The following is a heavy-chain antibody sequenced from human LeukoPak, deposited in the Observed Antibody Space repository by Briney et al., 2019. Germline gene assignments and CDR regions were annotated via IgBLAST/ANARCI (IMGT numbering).Heavy chain of an antibody. CDR3: AKAEYYYDSSGYYLGYFDY. V-gene: IGHV3-23*01. CDR2: ISGSGGST. CDR1: GFTFSSYA. D-gene: IGHD3-22*01. Sequence: PGGSLRLSCAASGFTFSSYAMSWVRQAPGKGLEWGSAISGSGGSTYYADSVKGRFTISRDNSKNTLYLQMNSLRAEDTAVYYCAKAEYYYDSSGYYLGYFDYSGQGTLVTVSS. J-gene: IGHJ4*02.